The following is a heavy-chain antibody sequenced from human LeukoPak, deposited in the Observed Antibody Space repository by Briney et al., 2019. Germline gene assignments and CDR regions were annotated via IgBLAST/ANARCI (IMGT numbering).Heavy chain of an antibody. CDR3: ARAHYDILTGYYFDY. D-gene: IGHD3-9*01. CDR1: GYSFTSYW. CDR2: IYPGDSDT. Sequence: GESLKISCKGSGYSFTSYWIGWVRQMPGQGLEWMGIIYPGDSDTRYSPSFQGQVTISADKSISTAYLQWSSLKASDTAMYYCARAHYDILTGYYFDYWGQGTLVTVSS. J-gene: IGHJ4*02. V-gene: IGHV5-51*01.